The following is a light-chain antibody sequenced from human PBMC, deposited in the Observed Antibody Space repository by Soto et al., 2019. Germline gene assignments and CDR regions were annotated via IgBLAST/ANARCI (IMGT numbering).Light chain of an antibody. CDR3: CSHAGSPYV. CDR2: EGS. Sequence: QSVLTQPASVSGSPGQSITISCTGTSSDVGSYNLVSWYQQHPGKAPKLMIYEGSKRPSGVSNRFSGSKSGNTASLTISGLQAEDEADYYCCSHAGSPYVFGTGTKVTVL. V-gene: IGLV2-23*01. CDR1: SSDVGSYNL. J-gene: IGLJ1*01.